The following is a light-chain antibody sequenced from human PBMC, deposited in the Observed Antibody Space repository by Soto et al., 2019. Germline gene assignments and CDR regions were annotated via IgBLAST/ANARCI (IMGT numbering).Light chain of an antibody. J-gene: IGKJ4*01. Sequence: EIVLTQSPGTLSLSPGEGATLSCRASQSVSSNYLAWYQQKPGQAPRLLIYGASNRATGIPDMFSGSGSGTDFTLTISRLEPEDFAVYYCQQYVTSPLTFGGGTKVEIK. CDR2: GAS. CDR3: QQYVTSPLT. CDR1: QSVSSNY. V-gene: IGKV3-20*01.